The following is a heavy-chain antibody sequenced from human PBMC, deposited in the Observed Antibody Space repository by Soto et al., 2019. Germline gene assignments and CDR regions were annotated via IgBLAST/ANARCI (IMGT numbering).Heavy chain of an antibody. J-gene: IGHJ4*02. V-gene: IGHV4-59*02. CDR3: ARAGSRSVVVVAATRPTAPDYFDY. CDR2: MHYTGFS. CDR1: GDSVTSHY. Sequence: PSETLSLTCSFSGDSVTSHYVTWIRQSPEKGLEWIGYMHYTGFSHYNPSLKSRLTISVDRSENQFTLKLSSVTAADTAVYYCARAGSRSVVVVAATRPTAPDYFDYWGQGTLVTVSS. D-gene: IGHD2-15*01.